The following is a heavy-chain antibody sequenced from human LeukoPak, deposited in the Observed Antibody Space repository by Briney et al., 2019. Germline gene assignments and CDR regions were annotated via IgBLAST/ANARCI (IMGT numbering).Heavy chain of an antibody. CDR3: ARAGITIFGVVTRALDP. CDR2: IKQDGSEK. Sequence: RGSLRLSCAASGFTVSSNYMSWVRQAPGKGLEWVANIKQDGSEKYYVDSVKGRFTISRDNAKNSLYLQMNSLRAEDTAVYYCARAGITIFGVVTRALDPWGQGTLVTVSS. CDR1: GFTVSSNY. V-gene: IGHV3-7*01. J-gene: IGHJ5*02. D-gene: IGHD3-3*01.